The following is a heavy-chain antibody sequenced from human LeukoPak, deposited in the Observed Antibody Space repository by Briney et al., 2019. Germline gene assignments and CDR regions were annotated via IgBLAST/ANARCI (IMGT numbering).Heavy chain of an antibody. Sequence: SETLSLTCTVSGGSIGSYYWSWIRQPPGKGLEWIGYIYYSGSTNYNPSLKSRVTISVDTSKNQFSLKLSSVTAADTAVYYCARFTIFGVVTFDYWGQGTLVTVSS. CDR1: GGSIGSYY. CDR2: IYYSGST. V-gene: IGHV4-59*01. D-gene: IGHD3-3*01. CDR3: ARFTIFGVVTFDY. J-gene: IGHJ4*02.